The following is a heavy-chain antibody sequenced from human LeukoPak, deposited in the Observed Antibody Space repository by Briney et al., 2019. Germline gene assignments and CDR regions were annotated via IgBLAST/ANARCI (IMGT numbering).Heavy chain of an antibody. J-gene: IGHJ4*02. Sequence: SETLSLTCAVSGYSISSGYYWGWIRQPPGKGLEWIGSIYHSGSTYYNPSLKRRVTISVDTSKNQFSLKLSSVTAADTAVYYCATIRTDVVVITYFDYWGQGTLVTVSS. CDR1: GYSISSGYY. CDR3: ATIRTDVVVITYFDY. D-gene: IGHD3-22*01. V-gene: IGHV4-38-2*01. CDR2: IYHSGST.